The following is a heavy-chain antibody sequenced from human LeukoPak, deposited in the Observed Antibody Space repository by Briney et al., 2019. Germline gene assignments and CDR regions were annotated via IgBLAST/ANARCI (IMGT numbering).Heavy chain of an antibody. D-gene: IGHD5-18*01. CDR2: MYHTGSS. V-gene: IGHV4-59*02. CDR1: GFTVSSDY. CDR3: AKGGHDYGYVTY. J-gene: IGHJ4*02. Sequence: GSLRLSCAASGFTVSSDYMSWVRQPPGKGLEWIGHMYHTGSSSYNSSLKSRVTISIDMSKNQLSLKLSSVTAADTAVYYCAKGGHDYGYVTYWGQGTPVTVSS.